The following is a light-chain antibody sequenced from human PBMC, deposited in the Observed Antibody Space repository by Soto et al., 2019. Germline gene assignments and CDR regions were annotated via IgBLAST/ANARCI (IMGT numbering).Light chain of an antibody. CDR1: QGISSA. Sequence: AIQFTQSPSSLSASVGDRVTITCRASQGISSALAWYQQKPGKAPKLLIYDASSLESEVPTRFSGSASGTDFTLTISTLQPEDFATYSWQQFNSYPLTFGGGTKVEIK. CDR3: QQFNSYPLT. J-gene: IGKJ4*01. V-gene: IGKV1-13*02. CDR2: DAS.